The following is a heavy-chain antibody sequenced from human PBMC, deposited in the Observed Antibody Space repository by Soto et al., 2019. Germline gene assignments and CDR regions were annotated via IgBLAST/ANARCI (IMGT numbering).Heavy chain of an antibody. D-gene: IGHD3-3*01. Sequence: GGSLRLSCAASGFTFSSYAMHWVRQAPGKGLEWVAVISYDGSNKYYADSVKGRFTISRDNSKNTLYLQMNSLRAEDTAVYYCARDQGITIFGVVNMPGYYYYGMDVWGQGTTVTVSS. CDR1: GFTFSSYA. J-gene: IGHJ6*02. V-gene: IGHV3-30-3*01. CDR3: ARDQGITIFGVVNMPGYYYYGMDV. CDR2: ISYDGSNK.